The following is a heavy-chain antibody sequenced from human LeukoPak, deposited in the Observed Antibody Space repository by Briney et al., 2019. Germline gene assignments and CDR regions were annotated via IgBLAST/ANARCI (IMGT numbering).Heavy chain of an antibody. V-gene: IGHV4-39*07. J-gene: IGHJ6*02. CDR3: ARDNRLRGSYYYGMDV. CDR1: GGSISRSSYY. D-gene: IGHD3-16*01. CDR2: VYYTGTT. Sequence: SETLSLTCTVSGGSISRSSYYWAWIRQPPGKGLEWIGSVYYTGTTYSSPSLKSRVTISLDTSKHQFSLKLRSVTAADTAVYSCARDNRLRGSYYYGMDVWGQGTTVTVSS.